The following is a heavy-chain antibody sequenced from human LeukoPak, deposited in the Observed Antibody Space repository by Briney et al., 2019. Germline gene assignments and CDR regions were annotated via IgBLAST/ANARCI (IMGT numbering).Heavy chain of an antibody. V-gene: IGHV3-23*01. J-gene: IGHJ4*02. CDR1: GFTFSNYV. Sequence: GGSLRLSCAASGFTFSNYVMTWVRQAPGKGLEWVSAISGSGGSTYYADSVKGRFTISRDNSKNTVYLQMNSLRAEDTAVYYCAKAPRMTTVTGDYFDYWGQGTLVTVSS. CDR2: ISGSGGST. CDR3: AKAPRMTTVTGDYFDY. D-gene: IGHD4-17*01.